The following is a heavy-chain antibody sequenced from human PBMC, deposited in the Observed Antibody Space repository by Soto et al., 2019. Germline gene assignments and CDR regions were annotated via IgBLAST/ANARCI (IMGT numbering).Heavy chain of an antibody. CDR1: GGSISSYY. CDR3: ARDGGIAARPLYYYYGMDV. CDR2: IYYSGST. D-gene: IGHD6-6*01. J-gene: IGHJ6*02. V-gene: IGHV4-59*01. Sequence: LSLTCTVSGGSISSYYWSWIRQPPGKGLEWIGYIYYSGSTNYNPSLKSRVTISVDTSKNQFSLKLSSVTAADTAVYYCARDGGIAARPLYYYYGMDVWGQGTTVTVSS.